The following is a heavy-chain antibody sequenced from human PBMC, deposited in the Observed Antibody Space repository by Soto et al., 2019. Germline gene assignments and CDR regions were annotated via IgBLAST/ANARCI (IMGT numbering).Heavy chain of an antibody. Sequence: QVQLVESGGGVVQPGRSLRLSCAASGFTFSSYGMHWVRQAPGEGLEWVAVIWYDGSNKYYADSVKGRFTISRDNSKNTLYLQMNSLRAEDTAVYYCARDGMTTGFDYWGQGTLVTVSS. CDR1: GFTFSSYG. V-gene: IGHV3-33*01. D-gene: IGHD4-4*01. CDR2: IWYDGSNK. J-gene: IGHJ4*02. CDR3: ARDGMTTGFDY.